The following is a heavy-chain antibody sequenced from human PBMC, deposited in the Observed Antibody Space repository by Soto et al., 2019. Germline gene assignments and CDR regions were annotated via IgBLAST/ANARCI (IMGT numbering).Heavy chain of an antibody. D-gene: IGHD2-15*01. CDR1: GGSISSGGYY. V-gene: IGHV4-31*03. CDR3: AREAAYCSGGSCSEGDY. J-gene: IGHJ4*02. Sequence: SETLSLTCTVSGGSISSGGYYWCWIRQHPGKGLEWIGYIYDSGSTYYNPSLKSRVTISVDTSKDQFSLKLSSVTAADTAVYYCAREAAYCSGGSCSEGDYWGQGTLVTVSS. CDR2: IYDSGST.